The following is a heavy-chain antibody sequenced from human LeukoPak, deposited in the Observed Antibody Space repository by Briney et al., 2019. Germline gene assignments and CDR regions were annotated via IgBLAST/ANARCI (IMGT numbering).Heavy chain of an antibody. Sequence: GGSLRLSCAASGFTFSNREMNWVRQAPGKGLEWVSYISRSETKYYADSVKGRFTISRDNAKSLLFLQMNSLRAEDTAVYYCVRDHYYGSGIYSYYFDYWGQGTLVTVSS. CDR2: ISRSETK. J-gene: IGHJ4*02. V-gene: IGHV3-48*03. CDR3: VRDHYYGSGIYSYYFDY. D-gene: IGHD3-10*01. CDR1: GFTFSNRE.